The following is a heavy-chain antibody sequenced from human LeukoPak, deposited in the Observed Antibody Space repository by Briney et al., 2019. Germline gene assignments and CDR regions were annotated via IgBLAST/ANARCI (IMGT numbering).Heavy chain of an antibody. V-gene: IGHV4-59*08. Sequence: PSETLSLTCTVSGGSISSYYWSWIRQPPGKGLEWIGYIYCSGSTNYNPSLKSRVTISVDTSKNQFSLKLSSVTAADTAVYYCAILTAMTRGNWFDPWGQGTLVTVSS. J-gene: IGHJ5*02. CDR1: GGSISSYY. CDR2: IYCSGST. D-gene: IGHD5-18*01. CDR3: AILTAMTRGNWFDP.